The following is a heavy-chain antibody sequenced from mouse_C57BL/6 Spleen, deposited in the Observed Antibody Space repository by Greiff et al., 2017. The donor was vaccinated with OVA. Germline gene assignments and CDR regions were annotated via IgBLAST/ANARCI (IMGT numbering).Heavy chain of an antibody. CDR2: IYPGDGDT. J-gene: IGHJ1*03. V-gene: IGHV1-80*01. Sequence: QVQLKESGAELVKPGASVKISCKASGYAFSSYWMNWVKQRPGKGLEWIGQIYPGDGDTNYNGKFKGKATLTADKSSSTAYMQLSSLTSEDSAVYFCARDRGSRYFDVWGTGTTGTVSS. CDR1: GYAFSSYW. CDR3: ARDRGSRYFDV. D-gene: IGHD2-14*01.